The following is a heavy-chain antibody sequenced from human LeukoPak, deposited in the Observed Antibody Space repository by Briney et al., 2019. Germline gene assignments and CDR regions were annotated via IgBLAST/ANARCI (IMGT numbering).Heavy chain of an antibody. Sequence: SVTVSCKASGFTFTSSAVQWVRQARGQRLEWIGWIVVGSGNTNYAQKFQERVTITRDMSTSTAYMELSSLRSEDTAVYYCAAFPDSGVVVITDGQTSYFFEYWGRGTLVTVSS. J-gene: IGHJ4*02. CDR2: IVVGSGNT. V-gene: IGHV1-58*01. CDR3: AAFPDSGVVVITDGQTSYFFEY. CDR1: GFTFTSSA. D-gene: IGHD3-22*01.